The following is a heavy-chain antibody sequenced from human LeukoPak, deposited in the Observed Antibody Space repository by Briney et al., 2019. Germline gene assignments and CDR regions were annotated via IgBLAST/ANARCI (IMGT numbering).Heavy chain of an antibody. CDR2: IYHSGST. Sequence: SEALSLTCTVSGGSISSGGYYWSWIRQPPGKGLEWIGYIYHSGSTYSNPSLKSRVSISVDRSKNQFSLRLSSVTAADTAVYYCARYDFWSGRLDYWGQGTLVTVSS. J-gene: IGHJ4*02. CDR3: ARYDFWSGRLDY. V-gene: IGHV4-30-2*01. D-gene: IGHD3-3*01. CDR1: GGSISSGGYY.